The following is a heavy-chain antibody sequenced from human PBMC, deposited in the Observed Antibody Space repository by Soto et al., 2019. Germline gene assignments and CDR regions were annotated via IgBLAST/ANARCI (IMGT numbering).Heavy chain of an antibody. D-gene: IGHD3-3*01. CDR2: IYYSGST. CDR3: ARAYYDFWSGYFDY. CDR1: GGSISSGGYY. J-gene: IGHJ4*02. Sequence: PSETLSLTCTVSGGSISSGGYYWSWIRQHPGKGLEWIGYIYYSGSTYYNPSLKSRVTISVDTSKNQFSLKLSSVTAADTAVYYCARAYYDFWSGYFDYWGQGTLVTVSS. V-gene: IGHV4-31*03.